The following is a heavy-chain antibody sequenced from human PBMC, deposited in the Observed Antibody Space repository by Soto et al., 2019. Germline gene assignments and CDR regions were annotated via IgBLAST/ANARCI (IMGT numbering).Heavy chain of an antibody. D-gene: IGHD3-16*02. CDR2: ISYDGSNK. J-gene: IGHJ4*02. V-gene: IGHV3-30*18. CDR1: GFTFSSYG. CDR3: AKDLYDYVWGSYRYTVGDY. Sequence: GGSLRLSCAAFGFTFSSYGVHWVRQAPGKGLEWVAVISYDGSNKYYADSVKGRFTISRDNSKNTLYLQMNSRRAEDTAVYYCAKDLYDYVWGSYRYTVGDYWGQGTLVTVSS.